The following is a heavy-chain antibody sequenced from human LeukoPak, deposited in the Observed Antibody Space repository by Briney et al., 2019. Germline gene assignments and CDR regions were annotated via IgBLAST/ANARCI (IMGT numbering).Heavy chain of an antibody. CDR2: IIPIFGTA. Sequence: SVKVSCKASGGTFSSYAISWVRQAPGQGLEWMGGIIPIFGTANYAQKFQGRVTITADESTSTAYMELSSLRSEDTAVYYCARPIAVAGTPDAFDIWGQGTMVTVSS. CDR3: ARPIAVAGTPDAFDI. V-gene: IGHV1-69*13. CDR1: GGTFSSYA. D-gene: IGHD6-19*01. J-gene: IGHJ3*02.